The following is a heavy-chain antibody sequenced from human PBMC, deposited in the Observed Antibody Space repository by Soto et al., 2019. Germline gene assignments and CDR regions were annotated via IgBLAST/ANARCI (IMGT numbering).Heavy chain of an antibody. CDR1: GGTFSSYA. D-gene: IGHD2-15*01. CDR2: IIPIFGTA. J-gene: IGHJ6*02. CDR3: ARYGNPNVVVVAATRGYYGMDV. Sequence: QVQLVQSGAEVKKPGSSVKVSCKASGGTFSSYAISWVRQAPGQGLEWMGGIIPIFGTANYAQKFQGRVTITADESTSTAYMEMSSLRCEDTAVYFCARYGNPNVVVVAATRGYYGMDVLGQGTTVTVSS. V-gene: IGHV1-69*01.